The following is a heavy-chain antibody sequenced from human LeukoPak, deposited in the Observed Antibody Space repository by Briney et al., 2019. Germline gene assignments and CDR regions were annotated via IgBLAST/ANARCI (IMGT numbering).Heavy chain of an antibody. CDR2: IYYSGST. J-gene: IGHJ6*03. CDR3: ARTDYYYYYMDV. V-gene: IGHV4-59*01. CDR1: GGSISSYY. Sequence: PSETLSLTCTVSGGSISSYYWRWLRQPPGKGLEWIGYIYYSGSTNYNPSLKSRVTISVDTSKNQFSLKLSSVTAADTAVYYCARTDYYYYYMDVWGKGTTVTVSS.